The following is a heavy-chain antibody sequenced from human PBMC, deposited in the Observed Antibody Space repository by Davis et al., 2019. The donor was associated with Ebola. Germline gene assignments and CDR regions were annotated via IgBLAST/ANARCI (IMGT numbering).Heavy chain of an antibody. J-gene: IGHJ6*03. CDR2: ISYDGSNK. Sequence: GESLKISCAASDYSVGDNFMNWVRQAPGKGLEWVAVISYDGSNKYYADSVKGRFTISRDNSKNTLYLQMNSLRAEDTAVYYCAKDLTYCGGNCYSPYYYYYMDVWGKGTTVTVSS. CDR1: DYSVGDNF. CDR3: AKDLTYCGGNCYSPYYYYYMDV. V-gene: IGHV3-30*18. D-gene: IGHD2-21*01.